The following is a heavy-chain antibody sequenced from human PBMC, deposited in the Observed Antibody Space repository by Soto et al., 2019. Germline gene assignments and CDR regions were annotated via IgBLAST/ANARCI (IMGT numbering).Heavy chain of an antibody. J-gene: IGHJ6*02. Sequence: SETLSLTCAVSGGSISSGGYSWSWIRQPPGKGLEWIGYIYHSGSTYYNPSLKSRVTISVDSSKNQFSLKLSSVTAADTAVYYCARAWFPFWSGSKHPMDVWGQGTTVTVSS. D-gene: IGHD3-3*01. CDR2: IYHSGST. CDR3: ARAWFPFWSGSKHPMDV. CDR1: GGSISSGGYS. V-gene: IGHV4-30-2*01.